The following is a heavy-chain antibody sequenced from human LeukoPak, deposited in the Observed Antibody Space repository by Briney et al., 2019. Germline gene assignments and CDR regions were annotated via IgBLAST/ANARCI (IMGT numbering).Heavy chain of an antibody. J-gene: IGHJ4*02. CDR3: ASPLGDSFWSGYYSVY. Sequence: SVKVSCKASGGTFSSYAISWVRLAPGQGLEWMGGIIPIFGTANYAQKFQGRVTITADESTSTAYMELSSLRSEDTAVYYCASPLGDSFWSGYYSVYWGQGTLVTVSS. V-gene: IGHV1-69*13. CDR1: GGTFSSYA. D-gene: IGHD3-3*01. CDR2: IIPIFGTA.